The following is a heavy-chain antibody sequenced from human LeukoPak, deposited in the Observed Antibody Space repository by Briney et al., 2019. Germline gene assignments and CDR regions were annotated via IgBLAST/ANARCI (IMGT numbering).Heavy chain of an antibody. CDR2: INPNSGGT. D-gene: IGHD2-2*01. Sequence: ASVKVSCKASGYTFTGYFMHWVRQAPGQGLEWMGWINPNSGGTNYAQKFQGRVTMSRDTSISTAYMELSRLRSDDTAVYYCARGLRGSPAFDYWGQGTLVTVSS. CDR3: ARGLRGSPAFDY. CDR1: GYTFTGYF. J-gene: IGHJ4*02. V-gene: IGHV1-2*02.